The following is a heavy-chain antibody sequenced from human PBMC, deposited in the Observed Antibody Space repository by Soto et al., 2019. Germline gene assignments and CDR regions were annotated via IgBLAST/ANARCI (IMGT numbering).Heavy chain of an antibody. CDR1: GGSVNSGNYY. CDR2: MSHSGGT. V-gene: IGHV4-34*01. D-gene: IGHD2-21*02. J-gene: IGHJ3*02. CDR3: ARVERGTATTVVDAFDI. Sequence: QVQLQQWGAGLLKPSETLSLTCAVYGGSVNSGNYYWSWIRQPPGKGLEWIGEMSHSGGTHFNPSLKRRVTISVVTSKNRFYRKMSSVPAAATALYYCARVERGTATTVVDAFDIWGPGTLVTVSS.